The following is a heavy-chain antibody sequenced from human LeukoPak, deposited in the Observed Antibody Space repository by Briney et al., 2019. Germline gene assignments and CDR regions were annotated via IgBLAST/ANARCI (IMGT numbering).Heavy chain of an antibody. Sequence: PGGSLRLSCAASGFTFSSYWKSWVRQAPGKGLEWVANIKQDGSEKYYVDSVKGRFTISRDNAKNSLYLQMNSLRAEDTAVYYCARVLRQLTAYYYDSSGYYYDYWGQGTLVTVSS. CDR2: IKQDGSEK. V-gene: IGHV3-7*01. CDR1: GFTFSSYW. D-gene: IGHD3-22*01. CDR3: ARVLRQLTAYYYDSSGYYYDY. J-gene: IGHJ4*02.